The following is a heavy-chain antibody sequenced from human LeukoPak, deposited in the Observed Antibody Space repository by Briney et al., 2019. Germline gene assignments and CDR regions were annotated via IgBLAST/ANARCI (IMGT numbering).Heavy chain of an antibody. CDR3: ARAPGSKAAAGIY. V-gene: IGHV3-74*01. D-gene: IGHD6-13*01. J-gene: IGHJ4*02. CDR1: GFTFSSYW. CDR2: INSDGSST. Sequence: GGSLRLSCAASGFTFSSYWMHWVRQAPGEGLVWVSRINSDGSSTSYADSVKGRFTISRDNAKNTLYLQVNSLRAEDTAVYYCARAPGSKAAAGIYWGQGTLVTVSS.